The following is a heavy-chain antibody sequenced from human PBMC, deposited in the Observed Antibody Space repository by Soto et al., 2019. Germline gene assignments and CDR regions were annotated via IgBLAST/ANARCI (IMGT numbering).Heavy chain of an antibody. CDR3: ASGGLSSSFAY. J-gene: IGHJ4*02. V-gene: IGHV4-34*01. Sequence: QVQLQQWGAGLLKPSETLSLTCAVYGGSFSGYYWSWIRQPAGKGLEWIGEINHSGSTNYNPSLKTRVTISVDMSKNQFSLKLSSVTAADTAVYYCASGGLSSSFAYWGQGTLVTVSS. D-gene: IGHD2-2*01. CDR2: INHSGST. CDR1: GGSFSGYY.